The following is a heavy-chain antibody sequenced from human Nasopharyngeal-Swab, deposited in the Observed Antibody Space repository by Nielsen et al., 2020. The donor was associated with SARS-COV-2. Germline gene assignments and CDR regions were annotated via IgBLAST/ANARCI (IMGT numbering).Heavy chain of an antibody. Sequence: WIRQPPGKGLEWVSAISGSGGSTYYADSVKGRFTISRDNSKNTLYLQMDSLRAEDTAVYYCATDTQWLALFDYWGQGTLVTVS. CDR3: ATDTQWLALFDY. D-gene: IGHD6-19*01. CDR2: ISGSGGST. J-gene: IGHJ4*02. V-gene: IGHV3-23*01.